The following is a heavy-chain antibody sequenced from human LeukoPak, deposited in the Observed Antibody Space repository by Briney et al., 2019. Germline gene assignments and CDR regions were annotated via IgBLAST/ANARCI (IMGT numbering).Heavy chain of an antibody. J-gene: IGHJ1*01. V-gene: IGHV3-30*03. CDR3: ARATQSAAGYFQH. D-gene: IGHD6-13*01. Sequence: PGGSLRLSCAASGFTFSSYGMHWVRQAPGKGLEWVAVISYDGSNKYYADSVKGRFTISRDNSKNTLYLQMNSLRAEDTAVYYCARATQSAAGYFQHWGQGTLVTVSS. CDR2: ISYDGSNK. CDR1: GFTFSSYG.